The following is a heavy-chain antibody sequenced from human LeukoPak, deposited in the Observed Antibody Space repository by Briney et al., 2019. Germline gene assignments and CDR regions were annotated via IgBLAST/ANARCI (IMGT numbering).Heavy chain of an antibody. J-gene: IGHJ4*02. V-gene: IGHV3-48*03. CDR1: GFTFSSYE. CDR3: ARVPHYCSSTSCHFDY. Sequence: GGSLRLSCAASGFTFSSYEMNWVRQAPGKGLEWVSYISSSGSTIYYADSVKGRFTISRDNAKNSLYLQMNSLKAEDTAVYYCARVPHYCSSTSCHFDYWGQGTLVTVSS. D-gene: IGHD2-2*01. CDR2: ISSSGSTI.